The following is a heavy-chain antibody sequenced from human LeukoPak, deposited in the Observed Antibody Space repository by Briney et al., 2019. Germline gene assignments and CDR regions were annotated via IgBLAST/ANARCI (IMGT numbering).Heavy chain of an antibody. CDR2: YYPGSSDT. V-gene: IGHV5-51*07. J-gene: IGHJ4*02. CDR1: GSIFTSYW. Sequence: GAPLQISSEGSGSIFTSYWIGCGHPLPGKGEELMGIYYPGSSDTRYSPSFQGQITISADKSNSTAYLQWSSLKASDTAMYYCARCTLGSSSSDCGGQGTLVTVS. D-gene: IGHD6-6*01. CDR3: ARCTLGSSSSDC.